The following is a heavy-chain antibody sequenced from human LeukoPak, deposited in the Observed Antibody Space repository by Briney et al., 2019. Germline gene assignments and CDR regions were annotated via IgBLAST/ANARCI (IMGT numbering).Heavy chain of an antibody. CDR2: INPNSGAT. J-gene: IGHJ4*02. Sequence: ASVKVSCKASGYTFTGHYMHWVRQAPGQGLEWVGWINPNSGATDHAQKFQGRVTMTRDTSISTAYMEMSSLKFDDTAVYYRARGQPVAGKDYWGQGTLVTVSS. D-gene: IGHD6-19*01. V-gene: IGHV1-2*02. CDR1: GYTFTGHY. CDR3: ARGQPVAGKDY.